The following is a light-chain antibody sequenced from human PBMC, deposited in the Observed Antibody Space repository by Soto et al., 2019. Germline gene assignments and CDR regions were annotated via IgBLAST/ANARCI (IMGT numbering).Light chain of an antibody. J-gene: IGKJ5*01. CDR1: QSVSTN. Sequence: EIVMTQSPANLSVSPGERATLSCRASQSVSTNLAWYQQKPGQAPRLLIYDASTRATGLPARFSGSGSGTEFTLTISSLQSEDFGIYYCQQYNNWPITFGQGTRLEI. CDR3: QQYNNWPIT. V-gene: IGKV3-15*01. CDR2: DAS.